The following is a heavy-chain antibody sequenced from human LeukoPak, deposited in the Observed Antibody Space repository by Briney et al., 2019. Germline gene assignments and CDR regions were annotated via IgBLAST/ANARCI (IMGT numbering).Heavy chain of an antibody. J-gene: IGHJ2*01. CDR1: GFTLRTYA. CDR3: AKVHGRYSTYWYFGL. D-gene: IGHD1-26*01. CDR2: ISGSGGST. Sequence: GGSLRLSCAPSGFTLRTYAMSWVRQAPGKGLEWVSGISGSGGSTHYADSVKGRFTISRDNSKNTLHLQMDSLRAEDTAVYYCAKVHGRYSTYWYFGLWGRGTLVTVSS. V-gene: IGHV3-23*01.